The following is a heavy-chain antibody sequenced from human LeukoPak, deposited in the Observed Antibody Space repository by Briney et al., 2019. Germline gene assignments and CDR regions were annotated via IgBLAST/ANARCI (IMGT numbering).Heavy chain of an antibody. Sequence: GGSLRLSCAASGFTFSSYSMNWVRQAPGKGLECVSSISSSSSYIYYADSLKGRFTISRDNATNSLYLQMKSLRAEDTAVYYCARDERQAAVLKYWGQGTLVTVSS. V-gene: IGHV3-21*01. CDR2: ISSSSSYI. J-gene: IGHJ4*02. CDR3: ARDERQAAVLKY. D-gene: IGHD2-15*01. CDR1: GFTFSSYS.